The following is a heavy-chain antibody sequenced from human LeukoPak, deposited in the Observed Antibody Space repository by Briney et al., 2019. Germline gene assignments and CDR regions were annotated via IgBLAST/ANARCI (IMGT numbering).Heavy chain of an antibody. V-gene: IGHV3-7*01. CDR2: IKQDGNEK. D-gene: IGHD3-22*01. CDR1: GFTFSSYW. J-gene: IGHJ6*03. Sequence: GGSLRLSCAASGFTFSSYWMSWVRQAPGKGLEWVANIKQDGNEKYYVDSVKGRFTISRDNAKNSLYLQMNSLRAEDTAVYYCARDKTYYYDSSGPRNYMDVWGKGTTVTVSS. CDR3: ARDKTYYYDSSGPRNYMDV.